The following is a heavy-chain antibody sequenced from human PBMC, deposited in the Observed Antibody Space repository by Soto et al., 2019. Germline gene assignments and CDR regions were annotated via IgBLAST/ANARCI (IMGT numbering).Heavy chain of an antibody. D-gene: IGHD2-8*02. CDR3: TGEVASGY. CDR2: ISRDGSTK. CDR1: GFTFSSKG. Sequence: QVQLVESGGGVVQPGRSLRLSCAASGFTFSSKGMHWVRQAPGKGLEWVAVISRDGSTKYYADSVKGRFSISRDSSKNTLYLEMSSLSADDAAVYYCTGEVASGYWGQGTLVTVSS. V-gene: IGHV3-30*03. J-gene: IGHJ4*02.